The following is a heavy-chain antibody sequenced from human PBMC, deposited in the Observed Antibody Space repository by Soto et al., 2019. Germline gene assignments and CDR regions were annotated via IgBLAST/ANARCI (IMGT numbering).Heavy chain of an antibody. Sequence: SETLSLTCTVSGGSISSYYWSWIRQPPGKGLEWIGYIYYSGSTNYNPSLKSRVTISVDTSKNQFSLKLSSVTAADTAVYYCARGQSNGWSGYYTGYYYYYMDVWGKGTTVTVSS. J-gene: IGHJ6*03. CDR3: ARGQSNGWSGYYTGYYYYYMDV. CDR2: IYYSGST. D-gene: IGHD3-3*01. V-gene: IGHV4-59*01. CDR1: GGSISSYY.